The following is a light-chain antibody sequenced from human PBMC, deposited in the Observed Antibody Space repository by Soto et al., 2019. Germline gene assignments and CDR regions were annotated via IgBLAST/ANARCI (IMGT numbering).Light chain of an antibody. V-gene: IGKV1-5*03. J-gene: IGKJ4*01. CDR1: EDIRTW. CDR3: QHYKSFSLT. Sequence: DIHITCSPSTLSSSVVERVTITCRASEDIRTWLAWYQQKPGKAPKLLIYSASSLETGVPSRFSGSGSGTDFTLTISSLQPDDFAAYFCQHYKSFSLTFGGGTKVDI. CDR2: SAS.